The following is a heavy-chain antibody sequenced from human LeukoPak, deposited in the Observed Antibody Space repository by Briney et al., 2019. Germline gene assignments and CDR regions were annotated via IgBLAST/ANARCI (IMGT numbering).Heavy chain of an antibody. CDR1: GFTFSDYG. D-gene: IGHD6-19*01. J-gene: IGHJ4*02. CDR3: AKDLLGSGWVFDY. V-gene: IGHV3-30*02. CDR2: IRYDGSHK. Sequence: GGSLRLSCAASGFTFSDYGMHWVRQAPGKGLEWVAFIRYDGSHKYYVDSVKGRFIISRDNSKNTLYLQMNSLRAEDTAVYYCAKDLLGSGWVFDYWGQGTLVTVSS.